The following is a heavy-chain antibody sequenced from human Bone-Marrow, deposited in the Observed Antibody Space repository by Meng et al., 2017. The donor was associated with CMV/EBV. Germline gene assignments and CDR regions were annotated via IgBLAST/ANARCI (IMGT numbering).Heavy chain of an antibody. CDR3: AKDVVVVPRGYGMDV. CDR2: IRYDGSNK. Sequence: GGSLRLSCAASGFTFSSYSMNWVRQAPGKGLEWVAFIRYDGSNKYYADSVKGRFTISRDNSKNTLYLQMNSLRAEDTAVYYCAKDVVVVPRGYGMDVWGQGTTVTVSS. V-gene: IGHV3-30*02. J-gene: IGHJ6*02. CDR1: GFTFSSYS. D-gene: IGHD2-2*01.